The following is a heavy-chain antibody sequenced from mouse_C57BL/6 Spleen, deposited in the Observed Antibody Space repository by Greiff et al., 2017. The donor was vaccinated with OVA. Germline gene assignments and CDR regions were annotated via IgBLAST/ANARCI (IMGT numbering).Heavy chain of an antibody. CDR3: ARSLTGNYFDY. CDR2: ISSGSSTI. J-gene: IGHJ2*01. CDR1: GFTFSDYG. Sequence: DVMLVESGGGLVKPGGSLKLSCAASGFTFSDYGMHWVRQAPEKGLEWVAYISSGSSTIYYADTVKGRFTISRDNAKNTLFLQMTSLRSEDTAMYYCARSLTGNYFDYWGQGTTLTVSS. D-gene: IGHD4-1*01. V-gene: IGHV5-17*01.